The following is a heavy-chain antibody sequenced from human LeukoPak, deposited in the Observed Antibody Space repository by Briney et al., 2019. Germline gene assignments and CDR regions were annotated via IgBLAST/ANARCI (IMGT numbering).Heavy chain of an antibody. Sequence: GGSLRLSCAASGFTFSTYAVNWVRQAPGKGLEWVSAITGSGGATYYADSVKGRFTISRDNAKNSLYLQMNSLRAEDTAVYYCARGSTYYYDSSGLIWGQGTLVTVSS. V-gene: IGHV3-21*04. J-gene: IGHJ4*02. CDR2: ITGSGGAT. CDR1: GFTFSTYA. CDR3: ARGSTYYYDSSGLI. D-gene: IGHD3-22*01.